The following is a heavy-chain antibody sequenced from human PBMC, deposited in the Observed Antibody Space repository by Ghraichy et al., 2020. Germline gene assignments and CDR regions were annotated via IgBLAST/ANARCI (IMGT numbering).Heavy chain of an antibody. V-gene: IGHV3-30*02. D-gene: IGHD2-2*01. CDR2: IRYDGSNK. J-gene: IGHJ4*02. CDR1: GFTFSSYG. Sequence: GGSLRLSCAASGFTFSSYGMHWVRQAPGKGLEWVAFIRYDGSNKYYADSVKGRFTISRDNSKNTLYLQMNSLRAEDTAVYYCAKDDGLGYCSSTSCFLDYWGQGTLVTVSS. CDR3: AKDDGLGYCSSTSCFLDY.